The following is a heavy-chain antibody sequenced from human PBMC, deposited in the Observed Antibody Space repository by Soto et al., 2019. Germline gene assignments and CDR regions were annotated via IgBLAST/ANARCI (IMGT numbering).Heavy chain of an antibody. CDR2: ISSSSSYT. V-gene: IGHV3-11*06. CDR1: GFTFSDYY. CDR3: ARGQGLFNCGGGCRTLDY. D-gene: IGHD2-21*02. J-gene: IGHJ4*02. Sequence: GGSLRLSCAASGFTFSDYYITWIRQAPGKGLEWVSYISSSSSYTNYADSVKGRFTISRDNAKNSLYLQMNSLRAEDTAVYYCARGQGLFNCGGGCRTLDYWGQGTLVTVSS.